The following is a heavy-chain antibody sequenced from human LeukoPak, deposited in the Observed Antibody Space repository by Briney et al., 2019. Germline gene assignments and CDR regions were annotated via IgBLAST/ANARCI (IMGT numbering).Heavy chain of an antibody. V-gene: IGHV4-39*01. CDR1: GDSTSSSTYY. Sequence: PSETLSLTCTVSGDSTSSSTYYWDWIRQPPGKGLEWIGSIYYRGNTYYNPSLKSRVTVSVDTSKNQFSLRLTSVTAADTAVYYCARLNSSGWCLSWGQGTLVTVSS. J-gene: IGHJ4*02. CDR3: ARLNSSGWCLS. CDR2: IYYRGNT. D-gene: IGHD6-19*01.